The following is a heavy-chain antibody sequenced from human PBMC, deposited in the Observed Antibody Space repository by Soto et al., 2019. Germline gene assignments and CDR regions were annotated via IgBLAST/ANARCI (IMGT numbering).Heavy chain of an antibody. Sequence: PGGSLRLSCAASGFTFSSYSMNWVRQAPGKGLEWVSSISSSSSYIYYADSVKGRFTISRDNAKNSLYLQMNSLRAEDTAVYYCAREIHGGKEYYFDYWGQGTLVTVSS. J-gene: IGHJ4*02. D-gene: IGHD2-15*01. V-gene: IGHV3-21*01. CDR3: AREIHGGKEYYFDY. CDR1: GFTFSSYS. CDR2: ISSSSSYI.